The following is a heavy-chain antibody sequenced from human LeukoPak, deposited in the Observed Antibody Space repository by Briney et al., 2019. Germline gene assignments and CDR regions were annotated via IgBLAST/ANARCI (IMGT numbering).Heavy chain of an antibody. CDR2: IYYSGST. Sequence: SETLSLTCTVSGGSVSSGSYYWSWIRQPPGTGLEWIGYIYYSGSTNYNPSLKSRVTISVDTSKNQFSLKLSSVTAADTAVYYCARWLTTVTTVDYWGQGTLVTVSS. CDR1: GGSVSSGSYY. CDR3: ARWLTTVTTVDY. V-gene: IGHV4-61*01. D-gene: IGHD4-17*01. J-gene: IGHJ4*02.